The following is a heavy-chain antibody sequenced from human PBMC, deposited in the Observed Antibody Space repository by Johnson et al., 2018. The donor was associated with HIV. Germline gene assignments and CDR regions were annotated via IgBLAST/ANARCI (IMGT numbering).Heavy chain of an antibody. V-gene: IGHV3-30*18. Sequence: QVQLVESGGGVVQPGGSLRLSCAASGFTFSSYGMHWVRQAPGKGLEWVAVISYDGSNKYYADSVKGRFTISRDNSKNTLYLQMSSLRAEDTAVYYCAKDLVVTAPGAFDIWGQGTMVTVSS. CDR1: GFTFSSYG. CDR3: AKDLVVTAPGAFDI. CDR2: ISYDGSNK. D-gene: IGHD2-21*02. J-gene: IGHJ3*02.